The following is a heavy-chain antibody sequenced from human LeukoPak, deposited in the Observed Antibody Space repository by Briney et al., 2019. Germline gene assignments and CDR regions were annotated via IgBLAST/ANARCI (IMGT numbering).Heavy chain of an antibody. V-gene: IGHV1-8*01. CDR1: GYTFTTYD. J-gene: IGHJ3*02. Sequence: GASVKVSCKASGYTFTTYDINWVRQATGQGLEYMGWMNPNSGETGYAQRFGDRVTMTRDTSISTAYMELSSLRSEDTAVYYCVRTMTFNYDSTGVRAFDIWGQGTTVTVSS. CDR2: MNPNSGET. CDR3: VRTMTFNYDSTGVRAFDI. D-gene: IGHD3-22*01.